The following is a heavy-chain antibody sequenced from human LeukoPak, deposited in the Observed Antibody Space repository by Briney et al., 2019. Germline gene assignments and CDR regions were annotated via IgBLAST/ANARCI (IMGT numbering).Heavy chain of an antibody. J-gene: IGHJ3*02. V-gene: IGHV3-23*01. CDR2: ISGSGGST. CDR3: AKSETNVYGDYGAFDI. Sequence: PGGSLRLSCAPSVFTFSSYAMSWVRQAPGKGLEWVSAISGSGGSTYYADSVKGRFTISRDNSKNTLYLQMNSLRAEDTAVYYCAKSETNVYGDYGAFDIWGQGTMVTVSS. D-gene: IGHD4-17*01. CDR1: VFTFSSYA.